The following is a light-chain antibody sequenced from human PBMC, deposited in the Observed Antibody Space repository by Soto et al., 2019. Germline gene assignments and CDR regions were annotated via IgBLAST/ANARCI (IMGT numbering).Light chain of an antibody. Sequence: QSALTQPRSVSGSPGQSVTISCTGTSSDVSGYNYVSWYRQHPGKAPKLMIYDVSKRPSGVPDRFSGSKSGNTASLTISGLQAEDEADYYCCSYAGSYTWVFVTGTKLTVL. J-gene: IGLJ1*01. CDR3: CSYAGSYTWV. CDR2: DVS. V-gene: IGLV2-11*01. CDR1: SSDVSGYNY.